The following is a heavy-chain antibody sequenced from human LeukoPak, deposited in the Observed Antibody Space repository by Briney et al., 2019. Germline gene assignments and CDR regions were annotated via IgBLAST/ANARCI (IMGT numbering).Heavy chain of an antibody. CDR1: GYTFTSYY. D-gene: IGHD6-13*01. J-gene: IGHJ5*02. Sequence: ASVKVSCKASGYTFTSYYMHWVRQAPGQGLEWMGIINPSGGSTSYAQKFQGRVTMTRDTSISTAYMELSRLRSDDTAVYYCARDRADWFDPWGQGTLVTVSS. CDR3: ARDRADWFDP. CDR2: INPSGGST. V-gene: IGHV1-46*01.